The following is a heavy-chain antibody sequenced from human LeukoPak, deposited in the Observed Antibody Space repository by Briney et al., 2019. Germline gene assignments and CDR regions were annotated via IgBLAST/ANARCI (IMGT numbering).Heavy chain of an antibody. CDR2: ISAYNGNT. Sequence: ASVKVSCKASGGTFSSYAISWVRQAPGQGLEWMGWISAYNGNTNYAQKLQGRVTMTTDTSTSTAYMELRSLRSEDTAVYYCATGATTYYYYGMDVWGQGTTVTVSS. D-gene: IGHD1-26*01. V-gene: IGHV1-18*01. CDR1: GGTFSSYA. CDR3: ATGATTYYYYGMDV. J-gene: IGHJ6*02.